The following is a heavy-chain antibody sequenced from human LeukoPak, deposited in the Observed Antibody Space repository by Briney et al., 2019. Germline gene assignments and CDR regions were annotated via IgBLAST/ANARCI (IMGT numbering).Heavy chain of an antibody. Sequence: SETLSLTCTVSGGSISSGGYYWSWIRQHPGKGLEWIGYIYYSGSTYYNPSLKSRVTISVDTSKNQFSLKLSSVTAADTAVYYCARGPRWLQLLGYYFDYWGQGTLVTVSS. CDR2: IYYSGST. CDR1: GGSISSGGYY. J-gene: IGHJ4*02. V-gene: IGHV4-31*03. D-gene: IGHD5-12*01. CDR3: ARGPRWLQLLGYYFDY.